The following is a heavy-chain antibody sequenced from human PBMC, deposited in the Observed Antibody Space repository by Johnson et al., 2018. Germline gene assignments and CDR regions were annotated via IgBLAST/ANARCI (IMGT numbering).Heavy chain of an antibody. CDR3: ARVSARLDYYYYYYMDV. J-gene: IGHJ6*03. CDR1: GFAFSNYI. Sequence: VQLVESGGGLVQPGGSLRLSCAASGFAFSNYIMNWVRQAPGKGLEWIGTIYHTGSTYYNPSLKSRVAMSVDTSKNQFSLKLSSVTAADTAIYYCARVSARLDYYYYYYMDVWGKGTTVTVSS. CDR2: IYHTGST. D-gene: IGHD3/OR15-3a*01. V-gene: IGHV4-38-2*01.